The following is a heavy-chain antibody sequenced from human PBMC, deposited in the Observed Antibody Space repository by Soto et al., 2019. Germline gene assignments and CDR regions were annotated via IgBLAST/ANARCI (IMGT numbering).Heavy chain of an antibody. Sequence: VGSLRLSCAASGFSFSNYAMHWVRQAPGKGLEWVALISDNGSTKDFADSVKGRFTISRDNSKNMLYLQMNSLRPEDTAVYNCARHLSHLKFGWFDPWGQGTLVTVSS. CDR1: GFSFSNYA. V-gene: IGHV3-30-3*01. CDR3: ARHLSHLKFGWFDP. CDR2: ISDNGSTK. D-gene: IGHD3-3*02. J-gene: IGHJ5*02.